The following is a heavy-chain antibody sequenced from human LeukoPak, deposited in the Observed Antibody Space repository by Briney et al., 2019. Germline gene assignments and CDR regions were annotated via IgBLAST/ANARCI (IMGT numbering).Heavy chain of an antibody. D-gene: IGHD5-12*01. Sequence: PRGSLRLSRAASGFTFSDYYMSWICQAPGKGLEWVSYISSSSSYTNYADSVKGRFTISRDNAKNSLYLQMNSLRAEDTAVYYCARENGYSGYGFWSFFDYWGQGTMVTVSS. CDR2: ISSSSSYT. CDR1: GFTFSDYY. V-gene: IGHV3-11*05. CDR3: ARENGYSGYGFWSFFDY. J-gene: IGHJ4*03.